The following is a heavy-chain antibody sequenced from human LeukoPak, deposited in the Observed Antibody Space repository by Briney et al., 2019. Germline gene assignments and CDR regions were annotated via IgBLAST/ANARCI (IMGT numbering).Heavy chain of an antibody. D-gene: IGHD5-12*01. CDR2: IYYSGST. CDR1: GGSISSYY. J-gene: IGHJ4*02. V-gene: IGHV4-59*08. CDR3: ARVGTNRYSGYEFDY. Sequence: SETLSLTCTVSGGSISSYYWSWIRQPPGKGLEWIGYIYYSGSTNYNPSLKSRVTISVDTSKNQFSLKLSSVTAADTAVYYCARVGTNRYSGYEFDYWGQGTLVTVSS.